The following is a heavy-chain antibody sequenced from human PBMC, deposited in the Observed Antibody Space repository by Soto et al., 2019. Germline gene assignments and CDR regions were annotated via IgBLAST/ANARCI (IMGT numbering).Heavy chain of an antibody. J-gene: IGHJ4*02. CDR3: SYGDSPGPIDH. D-gene: IGHD4-17*01. CDR1: GASISSYY. Sequence: SETLSLTCSVSGASISSYYWSWFRQAPGKGLEYIGYIHNGERTNYNPSLESRVTISADASKNQFSLRLSSVTAADTAMYYCSYGDSPGPIDHWGQGTLVTVSS. CDR2: IHNGERT. V-gene: IGHV4-59*01.